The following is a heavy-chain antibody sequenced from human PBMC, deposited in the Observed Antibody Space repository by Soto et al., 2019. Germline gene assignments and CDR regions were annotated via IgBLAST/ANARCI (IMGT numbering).Heavy chain of an antibody. J-gene: IGHJ3*02. CDR1: GFTFSSYA. CDR3: VKFIGDYYDSSGYYAGRTPPEVDI. D-gene: IGHD3-22*01. Sequence: PGGSLRLSCSASGFTFSSYAMHWVRQAPGKGLEYVSAISSNGGSTYYADSVKGRFTISRDNSKNTLYLQMSSLRAEDTAVYYCVKFIGDYYDSSGYYAGRTPPEVDIWGQGTMVNVSS. V-gene: IGHV3-64D*06. CDR2: ISSNGGST.